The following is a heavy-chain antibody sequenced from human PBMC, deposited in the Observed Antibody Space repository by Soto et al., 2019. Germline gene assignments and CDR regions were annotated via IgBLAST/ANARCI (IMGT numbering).Heavy chain of an antibody. CDR2: MNSDGSTT. Sequence: GGSLRLSCAVAGYTFGNHWMHWVRQAPGKGLEWVSRMNSDGSTTNYADSVKGRFTVSRDNAKNTLYLQMNSLRVEDTAVYYCATAEVDYWGPGTLVTVSS. CDR1: GYTFGNHW. CDR3: ATAEVDY. V-gene: IGHV3-74*01. J-gene: IGHJ4*02.